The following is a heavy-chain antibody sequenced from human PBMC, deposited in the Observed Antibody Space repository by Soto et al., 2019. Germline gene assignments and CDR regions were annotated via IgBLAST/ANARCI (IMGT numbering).Heavy chain of an antibody. V-gene: IGHV1-2*02. J-gene: IGHJ5*01. Sequence: ASVKVSCKASGYTFTAYYIHWVRQAPGQGLEWMGWINPNSGATNYAPKFQGRVTMTRVTSINTAYMDLSGLKSDDTAVYYCARDDYGGNSGVLVDSWGHGTRVTVSS. CDR2: INPNSGAT. D-gene: IGHD4-17*01. CDR3: ARDDYGGNSGVLVDS. CDR1: GYTFTAYY.